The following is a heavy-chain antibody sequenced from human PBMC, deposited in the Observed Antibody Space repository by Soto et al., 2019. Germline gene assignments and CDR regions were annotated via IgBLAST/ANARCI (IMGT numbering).Heavy chain of an antibody. V-gene: IGHV1-3*01. CDR2: INAGNGNI. Sequence: QVQLVQSGAEVKKPGASVKVSCKASGYTFTSYAMQWVRQAPGQRLERMGWINAGNGNIKYSQKFQGRVTITRVTSASTAYMELSSLRSEDTTVYYCARDLGGWTDYWGQGTLVTVSS. J-gene: IGHJ4*02. CDR3: ARDLGGWTDY. D-gene: IGHD6-19*01. CDR1: GYTFTSYA.